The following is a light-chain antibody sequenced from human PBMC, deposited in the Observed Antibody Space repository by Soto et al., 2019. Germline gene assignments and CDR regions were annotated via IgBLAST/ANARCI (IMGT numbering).Light chain of an antibody. CDR2: DAS. CDR1: QSVANR. Sequence: EILMTQSPASLSVSPGEGATLSCRASQSVANRLAWYQHTPGQSPTLPIYDASIRATDIPARFSGSGSGTEFTLTITSLQSEDFAVYYCQQYDDWRRKFGQGTKVDIK. CDR3: QQYDDWRRK. V-gene: IGKV3-15*01. J-gene: IGKJ1*01.